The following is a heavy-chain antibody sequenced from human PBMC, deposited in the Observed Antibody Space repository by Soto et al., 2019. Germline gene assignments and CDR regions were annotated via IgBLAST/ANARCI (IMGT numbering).Heavy chain of an antibody. CDR2: VSHSGRT. Sequence: LSLTCKVSGGSMRGYSWSWIRQTPLEGLEWIGYVSHSGRTDYSPSLKNRVTISLDMSKNHFALHVNSVDPADTAVYYCARVAMENYHDMWSGSTSSALDVWGQGTTVTVSS. D-gene: IGHD3-3*01. J-gene: IGHJ6*02. CDR1: GGSMRGYS. V-gene: IGHV4-59*13. CDR3: ARVAMENYHDMWSGSTSSALDV.